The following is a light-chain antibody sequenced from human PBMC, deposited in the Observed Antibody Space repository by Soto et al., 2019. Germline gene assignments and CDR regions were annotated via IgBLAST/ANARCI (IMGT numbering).Light chain of an antibody. CDR2: GAS. CDR3: QQYDNSPWT. J-gene: IGKJ1*01. CDR1: QSVSSTY. Sequence: IVLTQSPDTLSLSPGEGAILSCRASQSVSSTYFAWYQQKPGQAPRLLIYGASTRATGIPDKFSGGGSGTDFTLTISRLEPEDFAVYYCQQYDNSPWTFGQGTKVEIK. V-gene: IGKV3-20*01.